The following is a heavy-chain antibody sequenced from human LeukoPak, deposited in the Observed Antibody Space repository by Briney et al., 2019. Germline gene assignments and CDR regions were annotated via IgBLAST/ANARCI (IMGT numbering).Heavy chain of an antibody. D-gene: IGHD3-3*01. J-gene: IGHJ6*03. CDR2: INPSGGST. Sequence: ASVKVSCKASGYTFTSYYMHWVRQAPGQGLEWMGIINPSGGSTSYAQKFQGRVTMTRDMSTSTVYMELSSLRSEDTAVYYCAKTSLSDPSGHYYYMDVWGKGTTVTVSS. CDR3: AKTSLSDPSGHYYYMDV. CDR1: GYTFTSYY. V-gene: IGHV1-46*01.